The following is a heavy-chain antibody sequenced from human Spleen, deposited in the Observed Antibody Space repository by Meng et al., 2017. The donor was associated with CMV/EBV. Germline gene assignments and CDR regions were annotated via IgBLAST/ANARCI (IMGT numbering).Heavy chain of an antibody. Sequence: GESLKISCAASGFTFSSYWMHWVRQVPGKGLVWVSRINSDGSTTSYADSVKGRFTVSRDNARNTLYLQMNSLRAEDTAVYYCARATPYNWNYGNYWGQGTLVTVSS. CDR2: INSDGSTT. V-gene: IGHV3-74*01. CDR1: GFTFSSYW. CDR3: ARATPYNWNYGNY. J-gene: IGHJ4*02. D-gene: IGHD1-7*01.